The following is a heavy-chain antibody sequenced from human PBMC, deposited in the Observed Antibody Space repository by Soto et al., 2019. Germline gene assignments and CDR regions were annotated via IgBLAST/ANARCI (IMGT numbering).Heavy chain of an antibody. CDR2: INAGNGNT. CDR1: GYTFTSYA. CDR3: ARSIVVATALDY. Sequence: QVQLVQSGAEEKKPGASVKVSCKASGYTFTSYAMHWVRQAPGQRLEWMGWINAGNGNTKYSQKFQGRVTITRDTSASTAYMELSSLRSEDTAVYYWARSIVVATALDYWGQGTLVTVSS. V-gene: IGHV1-3*05. J-gene: IGHJ4*02. D-gene: IGHD2-21*02.